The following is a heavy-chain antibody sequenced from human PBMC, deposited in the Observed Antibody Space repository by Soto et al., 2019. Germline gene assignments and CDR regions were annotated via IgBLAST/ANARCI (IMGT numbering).Heavy chain of an antibody. CDR2: TYYRSKWYN. V-gene: IGHV6-1*01. CDR1: GDSVSSNSAA. CDR3: ARDRLTTVTHAGDDGMDV. Sequence: SQTLSLTCAISGDSVSSNSAAWNWIRQSPSRGLEWLGRTYYRSKWYNDYAVSVKSRITINPDTSKNQFSLQLNSVTPEDTAVYYCARDRLTTVTHAGDDGMDVWGQGTTVTVSS. J-gene: IGHJ6*02. D-gene: IGHD4-17*01.